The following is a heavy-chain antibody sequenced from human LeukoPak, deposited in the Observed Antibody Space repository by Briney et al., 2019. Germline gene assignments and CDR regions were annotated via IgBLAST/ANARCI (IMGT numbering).Heavy chain of an antibody. D-gene: IGHD5-12*01. V-gene: IGHV1-18*01. Sequence: ASVKVSCKASGYNFEILGISWVRQAPGQGLEWMGWISAYKGNTNYAQKFEGRVTMTTDTSTSTAYMDLRSLTSDDTAMYYCAREATITAYNFDYWGQGTLVTVSS. CDR2: ISAYKGNT. J-gene: IGHJ4*02. CDR3: AREATITAYNFDY. CDR1: GYNFEILG.